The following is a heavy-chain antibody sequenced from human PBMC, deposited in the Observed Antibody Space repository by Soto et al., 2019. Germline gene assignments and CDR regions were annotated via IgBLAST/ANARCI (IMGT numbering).Heavy chain of an antibody. D-gene: IGHD5-18*01. CDR3: AKAPRRGYSYGYYFDY. Sequence: EVQLLESGGGLVQPGGSLRLSCAASGFTFSSYAMSWARQAPGKVLDWVSDISGSGGSTYYADSVKGRFTITRDNSKNTLYLQMNSLRAEDTAVYYCAKAPRRGYSYGYYFDYWGQGSLVTVSS. V-gene: IGHV3-23*01. CDR2: ISGSGGST. J-gene: IGHJ4*02. CDR1: GFTFSSYA.